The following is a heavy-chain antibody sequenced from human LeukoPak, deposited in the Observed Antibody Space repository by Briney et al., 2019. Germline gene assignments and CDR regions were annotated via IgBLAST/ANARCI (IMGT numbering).Heavy chain of an antibody. Sequence: PSETLSLTCTVSGGSISSSSYYWGWIRQPAGKGLEWIGRIYTSGSTNYNPSLKSRVTISVDKSKNQFTLKLSSVTAADTAVYYCARGNGGYDFDYWGQGTLVTVSS. CDR3: ARGNGGYDFDY. CDR2: IYTSGST. J-gene: IGHJ4*02. V-gene: IGHV4-61*02. CDR1: GGSISSSSYY. D-gene: IGHD5-12*01.